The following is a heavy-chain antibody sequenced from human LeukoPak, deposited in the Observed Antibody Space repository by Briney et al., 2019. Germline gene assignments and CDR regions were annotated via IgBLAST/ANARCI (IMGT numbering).Heavy chain of an antibody. D-gene: IGHD3-10*01. V-gene: IGHV3-48*03. J-gene: IGHJ4*02. CDR3: ARVQWFGELSQYFDY. CDR1: GFTFSSYE. CDR2: ISSSGSTI. Sequence: GRSLRLSCAASGFTFSSYEMNWVRQAPGKGLEWVSYISSSGSTIYYADSVKGRFTISRDNAKNSLYLQMNSLRAEDTAVYYCARVQWFGELSQYFDYWGQGTLVTVSS.